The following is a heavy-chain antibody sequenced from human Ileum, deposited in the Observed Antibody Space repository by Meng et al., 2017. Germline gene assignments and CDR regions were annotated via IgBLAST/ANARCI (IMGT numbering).Heavy chain of an antibody. CDR3: ARGLVGTSTVSDY. CDR2: ITSDGRST. CDR1: GFTFSSHW. Sequence: GESLKISYAASGFTFSSHWMHWVRQVPGKGLMWVSRITSDGRSTSHADSVKGRFIMSRDNAKNTLYLQMNSLRAEDTAVYYCARGLVGTSTVSDYWGQGTLVTVSS. D-gene: IGHD1-26*01. V-gene: IGHV3-74*01. J-gene: IGHJ4*02.